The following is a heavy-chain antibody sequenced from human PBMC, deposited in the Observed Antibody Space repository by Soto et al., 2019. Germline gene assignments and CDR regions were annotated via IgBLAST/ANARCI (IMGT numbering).Heavy chain of an antibody. CDR2: ISGTGSRT. V-gene: IGHV3-23*01. CDR1: GFTFSNYA. Sequence: VQVLESGGGLLQPGGSLRLSCTTSGFTFSNYAMSWVRQAPEKGLEWVSIISGTGSRTYYGDSVRGRFTISRDNSKNTLYLQMNSLRAEDTAKYYCARDVTTPTLGSRRTPVGFYFDSWGQGTLVTVS. J-gene: IGHJ4*02. CDR3: ARDVTTPTLGSRRTPVGFYFDS. D-gene: IGHD6-6*01.